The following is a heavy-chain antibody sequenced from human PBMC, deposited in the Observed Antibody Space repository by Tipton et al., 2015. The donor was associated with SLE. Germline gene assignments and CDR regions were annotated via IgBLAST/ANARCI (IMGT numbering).Heavy chain of an antibody. D-gene: IGHD5-24*01. CDR1: GFSLCSYY. CDR2: IYHSGTT. CDR3: VRLELPATKADY. V-gene: IGHV4-38-2*02. Sequence: TLSLTCTVSGFSLCSYYWGWIRQPPGKGLAWLGTIYHSGTTYYNPSLKSRLTLSIDTSKNQFSLKLSSVTAADTAVYYCVRLELPATKADYWGPGTLVTAAS. J-gene: IGHJ4*02.